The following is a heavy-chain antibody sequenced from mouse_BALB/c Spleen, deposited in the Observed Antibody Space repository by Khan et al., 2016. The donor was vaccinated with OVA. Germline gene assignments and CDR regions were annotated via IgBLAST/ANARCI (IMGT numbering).Heavy chain of an antibody. Sequence: QVQLKQSGPGLGQPSQSLSITCTVSGFSLTTYGVHWVRQSPGKGLEWLGVIWSGGSTDYNAAFISRLSISKDSSKSQVFFKMNSLQVNDTAIYYCARNYDYDEGLAYWGQGTLVTVSA. CDR1: GFSLTTYG. V-gene: IGHV2-2*02. CDR3: ARNYDYDEGLAY. D-gene: IGHD2-4*01. J-gene: IGHJ3*01. CDR2: IWSGGST.